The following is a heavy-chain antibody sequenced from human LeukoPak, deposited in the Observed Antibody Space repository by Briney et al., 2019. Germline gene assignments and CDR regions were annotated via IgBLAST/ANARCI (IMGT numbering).Heavy chain of an antibody. CDR2: ISYIGTT. Sequence: SETLPLTCAVSGDSFSSHYWTWIRQPPGRGLEWIGYISYIGTTNYNPSLKSLVTISIDTSKNQFSLKLSSVTTADTAVYYCARDLVTVTKGFDIWGLGTMVSVSS. D-gene: IGHD4-17*01. CDR1: GDSFSSHY. V-gene: IGHV4-59*11. J-gene: IGHJ3*02. CDR3: ARDLVTVTKGFDI.